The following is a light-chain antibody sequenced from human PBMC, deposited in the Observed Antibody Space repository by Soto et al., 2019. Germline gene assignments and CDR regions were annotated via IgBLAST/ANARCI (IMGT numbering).Light chain of an antibody. CDR3: LQDYNYPLT. CDR2: GAS. CDR1: QGIRDD. J-gene: IGKJ4*01. V-gene: IGKV1-6*02. Sequence: IQMTQSPSSLSAYVGDRVTITCRASQGIRDDLGWYQQKPGRAPRLLIYGASSLQSGVPSRFSGSGYGTEFTLTISSLQPEDFETYYCLQDYNYPLTFGGGTKVDIK.